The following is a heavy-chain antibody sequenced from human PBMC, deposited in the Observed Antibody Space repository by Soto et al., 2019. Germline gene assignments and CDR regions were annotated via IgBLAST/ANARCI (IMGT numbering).Heavy chain of an antibody. V-gene: IGHV4-4*02. Sequence: SETLSLTCAVSGGSISSSNWWSWVRQPPGKGLEWIGEIYHSGSTNYNPSLKSRVTISVDKPKNQFSLKLSSVTAADTAVYYCARVNVLRFLERTYYYYGMDVWGQGTTVTVSS. D-gene: IGHD3-3*01. J-gene: IGHJ6*02. CDR1: GGSISSSNW. CDR3: ARVNVLRFLERTYYYYGMDV. CDR2: IYHSGST.